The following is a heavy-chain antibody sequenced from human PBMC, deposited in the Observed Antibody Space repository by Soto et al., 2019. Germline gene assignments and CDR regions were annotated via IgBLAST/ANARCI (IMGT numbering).Heavy chain of an antibody. CDR1: GFTVSSNY. CDR3: ARGYGAGSYFLDY. J-gene: IGHJ4*02. CDR2: SYSGGNT. Sequence: PGGSLRLSCAASGFTVSSNYMTWVRQAPGKGLECVSVSYSGGNTYYADSVKGRFTISRDSYKNTLYLQMNSLRVEDTAVYYCARGYGAGSYFLDYWGQGTLVTVSS. V-gene: IGHV3-53*01. D-gene: IGHD3-10*01.